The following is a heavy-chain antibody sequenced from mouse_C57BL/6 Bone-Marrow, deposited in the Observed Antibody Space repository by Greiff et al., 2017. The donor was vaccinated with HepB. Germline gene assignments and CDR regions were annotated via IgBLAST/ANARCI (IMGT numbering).Heavy chain of an antibody. Sequence: VQLQQPGAELVKPGASVKMSCKASGYTFTSYWITWVKQRPGQGLEWIGDIYPGSGSTNYNEKFKSKATLTVDTSSSTAYMQLSSLTSEDSAVYYCAIYYYGSSYDWYFDVWGTGTTVTVSS. CDR1: GYTFTSYW. CDR2: IYPGSGST. D-gene: IGHD1-1*01. V-gene: IGHV1-55*01. CDR3: AIYYYGSSYDWYFDV. J-gene: IGHJ1*03.